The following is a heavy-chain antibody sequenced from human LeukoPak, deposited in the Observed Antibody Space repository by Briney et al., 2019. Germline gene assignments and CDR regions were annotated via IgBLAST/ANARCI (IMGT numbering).Heavy chain of an antibody. CDR2: IVVGSGVT. CDR1: GISFMSSA. V-gene: IGHV1-58*01. D-gene: IGHD2-15*01. J-gene: IGHJ3*02. Sequence: SVKVSCKASGISFMSSAVQWVRQARGQRLEWIGWIVVGSGVTNYAPKFLERVTITRDMSTSTVFMELSSLRSEDTALYYCAAEKRLYCSGGACYPDAFDIWGQGTMVTVSS. CDR3: AAEKRLYCSGGACYPDAFDI.